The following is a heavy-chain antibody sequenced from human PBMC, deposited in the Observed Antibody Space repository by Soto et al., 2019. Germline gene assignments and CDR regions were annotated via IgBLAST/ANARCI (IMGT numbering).Heavy chain of an antibody. J-gene: IGHJ5*02. D-gene: IGHD1-26*01. Sequence: LSLTCTFSGGSISAFYWSWIRQPPGKGLEWIGHIYYSGSTNYSPSLKSRVTISIDTSKRQFSLKLRSVTAADTAVYYCARVGSGSYYDFNWFDPWGQGKVVTVSS. V-gene: IGHV4-59*01. CDR1: GGSISAFY. CDR2: IYYSGST. CDR3: ARVGSGSYYDFNWFDP.